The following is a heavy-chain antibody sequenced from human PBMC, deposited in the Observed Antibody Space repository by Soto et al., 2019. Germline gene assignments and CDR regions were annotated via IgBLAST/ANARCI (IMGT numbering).Heavy chain of an antibody. CDR2: IYHSGST. V-gene: IGHV4-30-2*01. CDR3: ASSGYSYGQYYFDY. J-gene: IGHJ4*02. Sequence: SETLSLTCAFSGGSISSGGYSWSWIRQPPGKGLEWIGYIYHSGSTYYNPSLKSRVTISVDRSKNQFSLKLSSVTAADTAVYYCASSGYSYGQYYFDYWGQGTLVTVSS. CDR1: GGSISSGGYS. D-gene: IGHD5-18*01.